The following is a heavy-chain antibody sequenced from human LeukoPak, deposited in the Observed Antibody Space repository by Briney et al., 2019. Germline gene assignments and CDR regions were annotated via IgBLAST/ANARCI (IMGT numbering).Heavy chain of an antibody. Sequence: GGSLRLSCAASGFTFSSYWMSWVRQAPGKGLEWVANIKQDGSEKYYVDSVKGRFTISRDNAKNSLYLLMDSLRAADTAVYYCAREACSDTSCYSGGNWFAPWGQRTLVTVSS. CDR1: GFTFSSYW. CDR2: IKQDGSEK. CDR3: AREACSDTSCYSGGNWFAP. V-gene: IGHV3-7*01. D-gene: IGHD2-2*01. J-gene: IGHJ5*02.